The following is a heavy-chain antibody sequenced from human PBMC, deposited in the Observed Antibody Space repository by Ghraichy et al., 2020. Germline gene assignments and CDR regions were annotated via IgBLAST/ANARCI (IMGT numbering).Heavy chain of an antibody. CDR2: INHSGST. J-gene: IGHJ6*03. V-gene: IGHV4-34*01. CDR1: GGSFSGYY. CDR3: ARGWWRAAMDMDV. Sequence: SQTLSLTCAVYGGSFSGYYWSWIRQPPGKGLEWIGEINHSGSTNYNPSLKSRVTISVDTSKNQFSLKLSSVTAADTAVYYCARGWWRAAMDMDVWGKGTTVTVSS. D-gene: IGHD5-18*01.